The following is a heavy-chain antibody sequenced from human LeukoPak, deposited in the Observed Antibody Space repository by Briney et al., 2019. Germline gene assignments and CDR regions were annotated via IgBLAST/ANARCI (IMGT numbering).Heavy chain of an antibody. V-gene: IGHV3-7*01. D-gene: IGHD2-15*01. Sequence: GGSLRLPCAASGFTFSSYWMSWVRQAPGKGLEWVANIKQDGSEKYYVDSVKGRFTISRDNAKNSLYLQMNGLRAEDTAVYYCARVGPVVAATLDYWGQGTLVTVSS. CDR3: ARVGPVVAATLDY. CDR1: GFTFSSYW. CDR2: IKQDGSEK. J-gene: IGHJ4*02.